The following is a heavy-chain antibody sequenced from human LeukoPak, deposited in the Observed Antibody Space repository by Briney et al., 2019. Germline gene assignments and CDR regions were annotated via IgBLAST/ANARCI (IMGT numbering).Heavy chain of an antibody. CDR1: GFTLSSYA. Sequence: GGSLRLSCAASGFTLSSYAMHWVRQAPGKGLEWVAVISYDGSNKYYADSVKGRFTISRDNSKNTLYLQMNSLRAEDTAVYYCARDMLDEGNHIDYWGQGTLVTVSS. V-gene: IGHV3-30*01. J-gene: IGHJ4*02. CDR2: ISYDGSNK. CDR3: ARDMLDEGNHIDY. D-gene: IGHD1-14*01.